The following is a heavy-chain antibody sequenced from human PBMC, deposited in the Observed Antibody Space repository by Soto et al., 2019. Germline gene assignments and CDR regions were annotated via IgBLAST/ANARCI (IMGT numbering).Heavy chain of an antibody. V-gene: IGHV3-33*06. D-gene: IGHD2-21*02. Sequence: QVQLVESGGGVVQPGRSLRLSCAASGFIFTTYGLHWVRQAPGKGLEWVAVIWYEGSNQYYADSVKGRFTISRDNSKNILYLEMNSVRVEDTAVYYCVKDHCGGDCYSDPYFDYWGQGTLVTVYS. J-gene: IGHJ4*02. CDR2: IWYEGSNQ. CDR3: VKDHCGGDCYSDPYFDY. CDR1: GFIFTTYG.